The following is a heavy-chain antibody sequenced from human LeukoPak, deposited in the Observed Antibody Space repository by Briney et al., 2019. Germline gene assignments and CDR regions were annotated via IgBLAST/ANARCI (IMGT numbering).Heavy chain of an antibody. CDR3: AKGTGYCSGGSCHDADAFDI. J-gene: IGHJ3*02. Sequence: PGGSLRLSCAASGFTFSSYSMNWIRQAPGKGLEWVSSISSSTSYIYYADSVKGRFTIYRDNSKNTLYLQMNSLRAEDTAVYYCAKGTGYCSGGSCHDADAFDIWGQGTMVTVSS. V-gene: IGHV3-21*04. D-gene: IGHD2-15*01. CDR2: ISSSTSYI. CDR1: GFTFSSYS.